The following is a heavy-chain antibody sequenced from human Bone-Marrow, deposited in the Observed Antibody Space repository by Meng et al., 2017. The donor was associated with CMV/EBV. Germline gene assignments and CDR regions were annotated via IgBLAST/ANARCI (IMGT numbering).Heavy chain of an antibody. D-gene: IGHD4-11*01. Sequence: QLELQESGQGLFRPSETLAPSCTVSGGSISSSSYYWGWIRQPPGKGLEWIGSIYYSGSTYYNPSLKSRVTISVDTSKNQFSLKLSSVTAADTAAYYCARMPLQVKDFDYWGQGTLVTVSS. V-gene: IGHV4-39*01. CDR2: IYYSGST. J-gene: IGHJ4*02. CDR1: GGSISSSSYY. CDR3: ARMPLQVKDFDY.